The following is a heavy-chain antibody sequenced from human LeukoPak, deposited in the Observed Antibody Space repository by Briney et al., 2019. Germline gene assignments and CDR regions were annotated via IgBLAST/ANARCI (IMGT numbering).Heavy chain of an antibody. Sequence: ASVKVSCKASGYTFTSYGISWVRQAPGQGLEWMGWISAYNGNTNYAQKLQGRVTMTTDTSTSTAYMELRSLRSDDTAVYYCARDREYQLPSYYYYYGMDVWDQGTTVTVSS. D-gene: IGHD2-2*01. CDR2: ISAYNGNT. V-gene: IGHV1-18*01. J-gene: IGHJ6*02. CDR3: ARDREYQLPSYYYYYGMDV. CDR1: GYTFTSYG.